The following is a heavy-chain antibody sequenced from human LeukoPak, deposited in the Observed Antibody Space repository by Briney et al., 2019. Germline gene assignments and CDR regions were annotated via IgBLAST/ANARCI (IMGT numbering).Heavy chain of an antibody. J-gene: IGHJ3*02. V-gene: IGHV1-18*01. D-gene: IGHD3-16*01. Sequence: ASVTVSCKASGYTFTSYGITWLRQAPGQGLEWMGWISAYSGNTNYAQKVQGRVTMTTDTSTSTAYMELRSLRSDDTAVYYCARGGYDYLWGSSPDAFDIWGQGTMVTVSS. CDR2: ISAYSGNT. CDR1: GYTFTSYG. CDR3: ARGGYDYLWGSSPDAFDI.